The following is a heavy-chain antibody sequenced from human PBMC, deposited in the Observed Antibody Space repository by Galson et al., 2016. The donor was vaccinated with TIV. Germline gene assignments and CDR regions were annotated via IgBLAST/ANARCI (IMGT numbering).Heavy chain of an antibody. CDR3: ARDIPRGGSCYFFND. CDR2: VLPISATT. Sequence: SVKVSCKVSGGTLNNYAINWVRQAPGQGLEWMGGVLPISATTNDAQKFQGRVSITTDESTSTVYMELRSLRSEDTAVYFCARDIPRGGSCYFFNDWGQGTLVTVSS. D-gene: IGHD2-15*01. CDR1: GGTLNNYA. J-gene: IGHJ4*02. V-gene: IGHV1-69*05.